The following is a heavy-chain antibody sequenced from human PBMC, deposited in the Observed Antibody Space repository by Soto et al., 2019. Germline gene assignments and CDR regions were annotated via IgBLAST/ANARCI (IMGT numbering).Heavy chain of an antibody. J-gene: IGHJ5*01. V-gene: IGHV3-23*01. CDR2: VRGSGGST. Sequence: QLLESGGGFMQPGESLRLSCLASGFNVNNHDLSWVRQAPGKGLEWVSSVRGSGGSTFYADSVKGRSTISRDNSENRVFLALYNVTFDDTAVYYCTNGSWFDPWGPGTHVTVSS. CDR3: TNGSWFDP. D-gene: IGHD3-10*01. CDR1: GFNVNNHD.